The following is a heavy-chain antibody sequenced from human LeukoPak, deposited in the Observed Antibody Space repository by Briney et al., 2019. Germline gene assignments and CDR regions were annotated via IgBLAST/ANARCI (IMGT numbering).Heavy chain of an antibody. CDR3: ARVGYYYDSSGYYHTHRMGYFDY. CDR2: INHSGST. Sequence: KSSETLSLTCAVYGGSFSGYYWSWIRQPPGKGLEWIGEINHSGSTNYNPSLKSRVTISVDTSKNQFSLKLSSVTAADTAVYYCARVGYYYDSSGYYHTHRMGYFDYWGQGTLVTVSS. CDR1: GGSFSGYY. J-gene: IGHJ4*02. V-gene: IGHV4-34*01. D-gene: IGHD3-22*01.